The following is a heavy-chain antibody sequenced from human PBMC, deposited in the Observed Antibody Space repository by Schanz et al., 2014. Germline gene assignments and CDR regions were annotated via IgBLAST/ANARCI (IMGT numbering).Heavy chain of an antibody. CDR3: ARDRRFFDRDDLYYFDS. D-gene: IGHD3-3*01. CDR2: ISAYNGNT. CDR1: GYIFINSG. Sequence: QIQLVQSGPEVKKPGATVKVSCKASGYIFINSGISWVRQAPGQGLEWMGWISAYNGNTKYPQKLQRRVTMTTDTSTSTAYMALTDLRSDDTAVYYCARDRRFFDRDDLYYFDSWGQGTLVTVSS. J-gene: IGHJ4*02. V-gene: IGHV1-18*01.